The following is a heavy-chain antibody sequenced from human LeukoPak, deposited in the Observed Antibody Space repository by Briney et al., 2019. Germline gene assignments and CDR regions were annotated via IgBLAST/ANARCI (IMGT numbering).Heavy chain of an antibody. CDR2: ISSSGSNI. D-gene: IGHD3-10*02. V-gene: IGHV3-11*04. Sequence: GGSLRLSCAASGFTVSDFHMSWIRQAPGKGLEWVSYISSSGSNIYYADSVKGRFTISRDNAKNSLYLQMNSLRAEDTAVYYCAELGITMIGGVWGKGTTVTISS. J-gene: IGHJ6*04. CDR1: GFTVSDFH. CDR3: AELGITMIGGV.